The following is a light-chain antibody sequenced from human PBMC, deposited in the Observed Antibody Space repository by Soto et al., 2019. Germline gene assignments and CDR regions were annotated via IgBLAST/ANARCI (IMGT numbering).Light chain of an antibody. CDR2: GAS. Sequence: EIVLTQSPGTLALPPGERATLSCRASQSVSSTYLAWYQQKPGQAPRLLIYGASSRATGIPDRFSGSGSGTDFTLTISRLEPEDFAVYYCQQYGSSPQTFGQGTKVDIK. V-gene: IGKV3-20*01. J-gene: IGKJ1*01. CDR1: QSVSSTY. CDR3: QQYGSSPQT.